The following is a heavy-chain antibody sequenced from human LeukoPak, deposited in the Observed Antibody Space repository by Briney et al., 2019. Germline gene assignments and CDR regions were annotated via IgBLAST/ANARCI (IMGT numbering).Heavy chain of an antibody. J-gene: IGHJ3*02. CDR3: ASTTAYSSGLRRGIAFDI. V-gene: IGHV3-30*03. Sequence: SGGSLRLSCAASGFAFSSYSMNWVRQAPGKGLEWVAVISYDGSNKYYADSVKGRFTISRDNSKNTLDLQMNSLRTEDTAVYHCASTTAYSSGLRRGIAFDIWGQGTLVTVSS. D-gene: IGHD6-19*01. CDR2: ISYDGSNK. CDR1: GFAFSSYS.